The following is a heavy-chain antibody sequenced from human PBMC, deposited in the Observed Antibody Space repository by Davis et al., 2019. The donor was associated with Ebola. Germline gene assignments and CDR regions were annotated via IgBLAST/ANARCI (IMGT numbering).Heavy chain of an antibody. V-gene: IGHV3-15*01. CDR1: GFTFSSYW. D-gene: IGHD1-1*01. J-gene: IGHJ6*02. CDR2: IKTKTDGGTI. CDR3: TTDDLLERRGYYYYYGVDV. Sequence: PGGSLRLSCAASGFTFSSYWMSWVRQAPGKGLEWVGRIKTKTDGGTIDYAAPVKGRFTISRDDSKNTLYLQMNSLKTEDTGVYYCTTDDLLERRGYYYYYGVDVWGQGTTVTVSS.